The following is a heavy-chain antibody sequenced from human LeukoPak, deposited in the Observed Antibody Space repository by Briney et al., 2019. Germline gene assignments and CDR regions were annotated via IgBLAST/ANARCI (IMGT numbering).Heavy chain of an antibody. CDR2: IYHSGST. J-gene: IGHJ3*02. CDR1: GGSISSYY. V-gene: IGHV4-59*01. Sequence: PSETLSLTCTVSGGSISSYYWNWIRQPPGKGLEWIGYIYHSGSTNYNPSLKSRVTISIDKSKKQFSLKLISVTAADTAIYYCARVGGMTTINNAAFDIWGQGTMVTVSS. CDR3: ARVGGMTTINNAAFDI. D-gene: IGHD5-24*01.